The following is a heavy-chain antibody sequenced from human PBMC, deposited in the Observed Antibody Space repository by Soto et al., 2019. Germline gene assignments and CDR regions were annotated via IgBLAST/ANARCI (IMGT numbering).Heavy chain of an antibody. CDR1: GGSISSYY. CDR3: ARAGYSYGSGWFDY. D-gene: IGHD5-18*01. V-gene: IGHV4-59*01. J-gene: IGHJ4*02. CDR2: IYYSGST. Sequence: SETLSLTCTVSGGSISSYYWSWIRQPPGKGLEWIGYIYYSGSTNYNPSLKSRVTISVDTSKNQFSLKLSSVTAADTAVYYCARAGYSYGSGWFDYWGQGTLVTVSS.